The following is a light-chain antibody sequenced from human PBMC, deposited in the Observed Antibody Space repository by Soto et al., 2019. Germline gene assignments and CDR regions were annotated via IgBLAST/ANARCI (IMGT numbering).Light chain of an antibody. J-gene: IGKJ5*01. CDR3: QQHSNWPIT. Sequence: EIVLTQSPATLSLSPGERATLSCRASQAVSSYLAWYQQKPGQAPRLLIYDASNRATGIPVRFSGSWSGTDFTLTISRLEPEDFARYYCQQHSNWPITFGQGTRLEIK. CDR2: DAS. CDR1: QAVSSY. V-gene: IGKV3-11*01.